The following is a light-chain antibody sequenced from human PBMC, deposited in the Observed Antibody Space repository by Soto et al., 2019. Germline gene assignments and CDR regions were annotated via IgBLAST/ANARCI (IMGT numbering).Light chain of an antibody. CDR1: QSVTSSY. CDR3: QQYGRSPMFS. CDR2: GAS. Sequence: EIVLTQSPGTLSLSPGERATLSCRASQSVTSSYLAWYQQKPGQAPRLVIHGASTSSSGIPDRFSGSGSGRVFTVTIRRLEPDEFAVYDCQQYGRSPMFSFGQGFKLEI. V-gene: IGKV3-20*01. J-gene: IGKJ2*01.